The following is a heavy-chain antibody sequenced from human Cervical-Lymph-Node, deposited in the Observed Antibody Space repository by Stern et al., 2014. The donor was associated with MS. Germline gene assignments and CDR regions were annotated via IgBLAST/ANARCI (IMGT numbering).Heavy chain of an antibody. V-gene: IGHV4-31*03. CDR3: ASRWSGTYYGQNWFDP. CDR1: GDSITSGGHY. Sequence: VQLLESGPGLVKPSQTLSLTCTVSGDSITSGGHYWSWIRQHPGKGLEWIGYIYNSGATFYNPYLKGRVTISLDTSKNQFSLQLSSVTAADTAIYYCASRWSGTYYGQNWFDPWGQGILVTVST. J-gene: IGHJ5*02. D-gene: IGHD1-26*01. CDR2: IYNSGAT.